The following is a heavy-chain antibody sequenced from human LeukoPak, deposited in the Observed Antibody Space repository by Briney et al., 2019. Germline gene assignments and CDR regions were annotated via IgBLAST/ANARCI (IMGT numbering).Heavy chain of an antibody. CDR1: RGTFSSYA. V-gene: IGHV1-69*05. D-gene: IGHD4-23*01. J-gene: IGHJ6*03. CDR3: ASSVVTTRRVYYYYMDV. CDR2: IIPIFGTA. Sequence: SVKVSCKASRGTFSSYAISWVRQAPGQGLEWMGGIIPIFGTANYAQKFQGRVTITTDESTSTAYMEMSSLRSEDTAVYYCASSVVTTRRVYYYYMDVWGKGTTVTVSS.